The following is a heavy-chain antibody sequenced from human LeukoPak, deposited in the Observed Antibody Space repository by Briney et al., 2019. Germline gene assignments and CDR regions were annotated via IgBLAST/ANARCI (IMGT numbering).Heavy chain of an antibody. J-gene: IGHJ6*03. CDR1: GGTFSSYA. CDR2: IIPIFGTA. D-gene: IGHD6-6*01. CDR3: ARRIGIAARPSDVGYYYYYMDV. Sequence: GASVKVSCKASGGTFSSYAISWVRQAPGQGLEWMGGIIPIFGTANYAQKFQGRVTITADKSTSTAYMELSSLRSEDTAVYYCARRIGIAARPSDVGYYYYYMDVWGKGTTVTVSS. V-gene: IGHV1-69*06.